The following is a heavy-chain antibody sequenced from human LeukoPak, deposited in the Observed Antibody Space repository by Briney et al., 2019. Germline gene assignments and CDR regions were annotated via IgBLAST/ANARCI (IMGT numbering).Heavy chain of an antibody. Sequence: ASVKVSCKASGYTFTRYDINWVRQATGQGLEWMGWMNPNSGNTGYAQKFQGRVTMTRNTSISTAYMELSSLRSEDTAVYYCARGRIAVAIITGFDPWGQGTLVTVSS. V-gene: IGHV1-8*01. CDR3: ARGRIAVAIITGFDP. CDR1: GYTFTRYD. D-gene: IGHD6-19*01. CDR2: MNPNSGNT. J-gene: IGHJ5*02.